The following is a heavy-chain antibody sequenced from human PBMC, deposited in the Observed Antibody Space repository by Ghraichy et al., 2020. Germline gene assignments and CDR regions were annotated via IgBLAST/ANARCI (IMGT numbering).Heavy chain of an antibody. CDR2: INHSGST. D-gene: IGHD5-18*01. CDR1: GGSFSGYY. V-gene: IGHV4-34*01. J-gene: IGHJ5*02. CDR3: ARGTPWIQLWPPQPRCRFDP. Sequence: SETLSLTCAVYGGSFSGYYWSWIRQPPGKGLEWIGEINHSGSTNYNPSLKSRVTISVDTSKNQFSLKLSSVTAADTAVYYCARGTPWIQLWPPQPRCRFDPWGQGTLVTVSS.